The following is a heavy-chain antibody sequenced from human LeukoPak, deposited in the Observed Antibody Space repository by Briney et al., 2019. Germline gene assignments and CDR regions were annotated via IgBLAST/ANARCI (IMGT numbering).Heavy chain of an antibody. CDR2: ISSSSSYI. J-gene: IGHJ4*02. D-gene: IGHD3-22*01. Sequence: GGSLRLSCAASGFTLSSYSMKRVRQAPGKGLEWVSSISSSSSYIYYADSVKGRFTISRDNAKNSLYLQMNSLRAEDTAVYYCARDWAYDSSGYYYYWGQGTLVTVSS. V-gene: IGHV3-21*01. CDR3: ARDWAYDSSGYYYY. CDR1: GFTLSSYS.